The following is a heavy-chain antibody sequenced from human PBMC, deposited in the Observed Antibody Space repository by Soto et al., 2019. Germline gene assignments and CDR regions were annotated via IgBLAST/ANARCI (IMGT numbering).Heavy chain of an antibody. V-gene: IGHV6-1*01. CDR1: GDSVSSNSAA. D-gene: IGHD3-3*01. J-gene: IGHJ5*02. Sequence: QVQLQQSGPGLVKPSQTLALTCAISGDSVSSNSAAWNWIRQSPSRGLEWLGRTYYRSKWYNDYAVSVKSRITINPDTSKNQLSLQLNSVTPEDTAMYYCARIEVLRAPNWFDPWGQGTLVTVSA. CDR2: TYYRSKWYN. CDR3: ARIEVLRAPNWFDP.